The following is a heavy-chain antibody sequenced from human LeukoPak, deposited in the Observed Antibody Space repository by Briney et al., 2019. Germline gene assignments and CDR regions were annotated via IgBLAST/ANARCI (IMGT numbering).Heavy chain of an antibody. J-gene: IGHJ4*02. CDR2: IYHDGTT. CDR3: ARDQTYSGSGIYTYFDY. V-gene: IGHV4-59*12. Sequence: SETLSLTCTVSGGSITDYYYSWIRQPPGKGLEWIGYIYHDGTTNYNPSLMSRVTISVDTSKNHFSLKLTSVTAADTAVYYCARDQTYSGSGIYTYFDYWGQGILVTVSS. CDR1: GGSITDYY. D-gene: IGHD3-10*01.